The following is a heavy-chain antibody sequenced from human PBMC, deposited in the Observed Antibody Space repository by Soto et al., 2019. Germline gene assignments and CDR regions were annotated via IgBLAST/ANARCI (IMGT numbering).Heavy chain of an antibody. J-gene: IGHJ4*02. CDR3: ARGIVVVPAAIILPYYFDY. V-gene: IGHV4-34*01. CDR1: GGSFSGYY. D-gene: IGHD2-2*02. Sequence: SETLSLTCAVYGGSFSGYYWSWIRQPPGKGLEWIGEINHSGSTNYNPSLKSGVTISVDTSKNQFSLKLSSVTAADTAVYYCARGIVVVPAAIILPYYFDYWGQGTLVTVSS. CDR2: INHSGST.